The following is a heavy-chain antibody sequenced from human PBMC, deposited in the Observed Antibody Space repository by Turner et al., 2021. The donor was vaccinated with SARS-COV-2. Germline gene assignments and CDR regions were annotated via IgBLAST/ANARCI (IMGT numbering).Heavy chain of an antibody. V-gene: IGHV4-59*01. J-gene: IGHJ2*01. CDR3: ARCGKDNQINANWYFDL. CDR2: IYSSGSP. D-gene: IGHD1-1*01. CDR1: GDSIQSYY. Sequence: QAQLQESGPGLERPSETLSPTYSVSGDSIQSYYWAWIRQPPGMGPEWIGDIYSSGSPNYKPSLKSRVTIRTDTSKNQVILRLTSITAADTAMYFCARCGKDNQINANWYFDLWCRGIMITFSS.